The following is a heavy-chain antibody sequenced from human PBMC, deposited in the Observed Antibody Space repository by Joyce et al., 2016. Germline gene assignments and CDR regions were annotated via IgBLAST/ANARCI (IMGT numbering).Heavy chain of an antibody. CDR2: ISRSSSTI. D-gene: IGHD2-21*01. J-gene: IGHJ4*02. CDR1: GFTFSSYN. CDR3: ARDRGGLIPRTYYFDY. V-gene: IGHV3-48*01. Sequence: EVQLVESGGGLVQPGGSLRVSCAASGFTFSSYNMNWFRQAPGKGLECVSYISRSSSTIYYADSVKGRFTVSRDNAKNSLYLQMNSLRAEDTAVYYCARDRGGLIPRTYYFDYWGQGTLVTVSS.